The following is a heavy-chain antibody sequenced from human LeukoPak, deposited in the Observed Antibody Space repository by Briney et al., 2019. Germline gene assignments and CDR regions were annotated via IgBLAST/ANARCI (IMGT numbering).Heavy chain of an antibody. CDR2: IYSTGST. Sequence: SETLSLTCTVSGGSISSSSFYWGRIRQPPRKGLEWIGTIYSTGSTYYNPSLKSRVTISVDTSKNQFSLRLSSVTAADTAVYYCARRGTGGRSVDCWGQGTLVTVSS. CDR3: ARRGTGGRSVDC. CDR1: GGSISSSSFY. J-gene: IGHJ4*02. D-gene: IGHD1-1*01. V-gene: IGHV4-39*01.